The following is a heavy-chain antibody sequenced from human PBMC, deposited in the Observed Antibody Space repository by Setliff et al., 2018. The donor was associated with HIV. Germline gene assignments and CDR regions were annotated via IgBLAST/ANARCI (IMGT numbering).Heavy chain of an antibody. CDR2: INHSGST. J-gene: IGHJ6*02. D-gene: IGHD3-22*01. CDR1: GDSINSGTYY. CDR3: ARSRTSSGYYGVTGYGMDV. Sequence: ETLSLTCTVSGDSINSGTYYWSWIRQPPGKGLEWVGEINHSGSTNYNPSLKSRVTISVDSSKSQFSLKLNSVTTADTAVYYCARSRTSSGYYGVTGYGMDVWGQGTTVTVS. V-gene: IGHV4-39*07.